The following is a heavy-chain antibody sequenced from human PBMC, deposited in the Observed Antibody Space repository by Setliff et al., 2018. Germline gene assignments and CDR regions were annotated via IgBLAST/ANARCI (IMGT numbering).Heavy chain of an antibody. Sequence: SETLSLTCAVSGYSISSGYYWDWIRQPPGKGLEWIGSIYHSGSTNYNPSLKSRVTISVDTSKNQFSLKLSSVTAADTAVYYCARAPGYSYGYYYYGMDVWGQGTTVTVSS. J-gene: IGHJ6*02. CDR2: IYHSGST. V-gene: IGHV4-38-2*01. D-gene: IGHD5-18*01. CDR3: ARAPGYSYGYYYYGMDV. CDR1: GYSISSGYY.